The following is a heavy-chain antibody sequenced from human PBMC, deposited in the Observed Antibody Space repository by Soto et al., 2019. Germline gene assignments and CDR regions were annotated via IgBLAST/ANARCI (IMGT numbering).Heavy chain of an antibody. CDR3: AREGITIFGVGSYGKDV. CDR1: GGSLSSGGYY. V-gene: IGHV4-31*03. Sequence: SETMSLTCTVSGGSLSSGGYYWSWIRQHPGKGLEWIGYIYYSGSTYYNPSLKSRVTISVDTSKNQFSLKLSSVTAADTAVYYCAREGITIFGVGSYGKDVWGQGTTVTVSS. CDR2: IYYSGST. J-gene: IGHJ6*02. D-gene: IGHD3-3*01.